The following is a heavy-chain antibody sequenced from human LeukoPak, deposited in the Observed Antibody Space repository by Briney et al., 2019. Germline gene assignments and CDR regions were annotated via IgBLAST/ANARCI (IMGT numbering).Heavy chain of an antibody. CDR3: ARDQANFYPTVGWFDP. V-gene: IGHV4-39*07. D-gene: IGHD1-1*01. J-gene: IGHJ5*02. Sequence: SETLSLTCTVSGGSISSSSYYWGWIRQPPGKGLEWIGSICYSGSTYYNPSLKSRVTISVDTSKNQFSLKLNSVTAADTAVYYCARDQANFYPTVGWFDPWGQGTLVTVSS. CDR1: GGSISSSSYY. CDR2: ICYSGST.